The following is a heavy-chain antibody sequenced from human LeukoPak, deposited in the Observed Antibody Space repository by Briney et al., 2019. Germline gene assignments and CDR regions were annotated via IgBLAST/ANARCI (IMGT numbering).Heavy chain of an antibody. V-gene: IGHV3-74*01. CDR2: INSDEIST. CDR1: GFTFSSYW. J-gene: IGHJ4*02. CDR3: ARVPKKRDGDYGY. D-gene: IGHD4-17*01. Sequence: PGGSLRLSCAASGFTFSSYWMHWVRQAPGKGRVWVSRINSDEISTSYADSVKGRFTISRDNAKNTLYLQMNSLRAEDPAVYYRARVPKKRDGDYGYWGQGTLVTVSS.